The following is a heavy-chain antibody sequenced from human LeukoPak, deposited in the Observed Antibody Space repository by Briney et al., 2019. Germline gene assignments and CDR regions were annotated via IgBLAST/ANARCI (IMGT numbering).Heavy chain of an antibody. CDR1: RYTFTSYY. Sequence: RASVTVSYKASRYTFTSYYMHWVGQAPGQGVEWMGIINPSGGSTSYAQKFQGRVTMTRDTSTSTVYMELSSLRSEDTAVYYCARDGPGFIVRAFDIWGQGTMVTVSS. V-gene: IGHV1-46*01. J-gene: IGHJ3*02. CDR2: INPSGGST. CDR3: ARDGPGFIVRAFDI. D-gene: IGHD1-26*01.